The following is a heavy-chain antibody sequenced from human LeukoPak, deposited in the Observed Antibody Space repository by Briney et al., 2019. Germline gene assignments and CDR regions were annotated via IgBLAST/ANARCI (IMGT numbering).Heavy chain of an antibody. CDR2: ISGSTTYI. V-gene: IGHV3-21*01. CDR3: TRNAFDM. J-gene: IGHJ3*02. Sequence: PGGSLRLSCAASGCTFSSYSMNWVRQAPGKGLEWVSSISGSTTYIFYADSVKGRFTISRDNARNSLYLQMNSLRAEDTAVYYCTRNAFDMWGQGTMVTVSS. CDR1: GCTFSSYS.